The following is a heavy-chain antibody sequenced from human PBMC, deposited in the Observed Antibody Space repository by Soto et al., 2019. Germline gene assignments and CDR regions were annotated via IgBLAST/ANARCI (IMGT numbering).Heavy chain of an antibody. CDR2: ISSDGNKI. Sequence: SGGSLRLSCGASGFSLGAFGMHWVRQAPGKGLEWVAVISSDGNKIYYADSVKGRFTISRDISMNTLYLQMNSLRPEDTAVYYCAKVGDVYNSFFDYWGQGTPVTVSS. J-gene: IGHJ4*02. CDR1: GFSLGAFG. D-gene: IGHD1-26*01. V-gene: IGHV3-30*18. CDR3: AKVGDVYNSFFDY.